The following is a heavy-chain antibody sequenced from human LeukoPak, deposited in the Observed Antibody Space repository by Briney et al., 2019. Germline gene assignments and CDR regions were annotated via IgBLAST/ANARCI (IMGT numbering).Heavy chain of an antibody. Sequence: GGSLILSCAASGFTVSSNYMNWVRQAPGKGLEWASVIYSDGYKNYADSVKGRFTISRDNSKNTLYLQMNSLRAEDTAVYYCGRDQTGLFDYWGQGTLVTVSS. J-gene: IGHJ4*02. D-gene: IGHD7-27*01. CDR2: IYSDGYK. CDR1: GFTVSSNY. CDR3: GRDQTGLFDY. V-gene: IGHV3-66*01.